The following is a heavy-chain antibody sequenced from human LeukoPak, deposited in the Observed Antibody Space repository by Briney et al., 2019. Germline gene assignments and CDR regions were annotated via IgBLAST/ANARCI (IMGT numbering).Heavy chain of an antibody. CDR1: GFTFSSYG. Sequence: SGGSLRLSCAASGFTFSSYGMHWVRQAPGKGLEWVAVISYDGSNKYYADSVKGRFTISRDNSKNTLYLQMNGLRAEDTAVYYCARARRYCSGGSCYNWFDPWGQGTLVTVSS. J-gene: IGHJ5*02. CDR2: ISYDGSNK. V-gene: IGHV3-30*03. D-gene: IGHD2-15*01. CDR3: ARARRYCSGGSCYNWFDP.